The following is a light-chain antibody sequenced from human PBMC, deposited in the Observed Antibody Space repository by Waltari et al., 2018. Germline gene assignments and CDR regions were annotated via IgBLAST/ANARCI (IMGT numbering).Light chain of an antibody. CDR1: QSVSTW. J-gene: IGKJ2*03. CDR2: KAS. Sequence: DIQMTQSPSTLSASVGDRVPITCRASQSVSTWLAWYQQKPGKAPKLLLSKASILESGVPSRFSGSVSGTEFTLTINSLQPDDFATYYCQQYNSNSPYSFGQGTKL. V-gene: IGKV1-5*03. CDR3: QQYNSNSPYS.